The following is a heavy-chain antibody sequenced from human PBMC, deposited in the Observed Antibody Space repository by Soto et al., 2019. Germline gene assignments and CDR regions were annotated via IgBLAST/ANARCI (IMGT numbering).Heavy chain of an antibody. CDR2: ISYDGSNK. CDR1: GFTFSSYG. D-gene: IGHD6-19*01. J-gene: IGHJ6*02. Sequence: HPGGSLRLSCAASGFTFSSYGMHWVRQAPGKGLEWVAVISYDGSNKYYADSVKGRFTISRDNSKNTLYLQMNSLRAEDTAVYYCAKDIAVAGTFYYYYYGMDVWGQGTTVTVSS. V-gene: IGHV3-30*18. CDR3: AKDIAVAGTFYYYYYGMDV.